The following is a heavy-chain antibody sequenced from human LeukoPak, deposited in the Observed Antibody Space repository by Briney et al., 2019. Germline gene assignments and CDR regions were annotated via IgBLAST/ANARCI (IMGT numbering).Heavy chain of an antibody. CDR1: GFTFSSYE. V-gene: IGHV3-48*03. CDR2: ISSSGSTI. J-gene: IGHJ6*02. Sequence: GGSLRLSYAASGFTFSSYEMNWVRQAPGKGLEWVSYISSSGSTIYYADSVKGRFTISRDNAKNSLYLQMNSLRAEDTAVYYCASHPTHTYDILTGRPYGMDVWGQGTTVTVSS. CDR3: ASHPTHTYDILTGRPYGMDV. D-gene: IGHD3-9*01.